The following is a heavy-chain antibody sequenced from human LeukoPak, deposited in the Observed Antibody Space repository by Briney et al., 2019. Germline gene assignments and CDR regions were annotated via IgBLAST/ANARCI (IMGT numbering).Heavy chain of an antibody. Sequence: PGGSLRLSCAASGFTFSSYSMNWVRQAPGKGLEWVSCISGSSSYIYFADSLKGRFTISRENAKSSLFLQMNSLRAEDTAVYYCAKGEKATDGPGADAAIDYWGQGTLVTVSS. CDR2: ISGSSSYI. V-gene: IGHV3-21*04. J-gene: IGHJ4*02. CDR1: GFTFSSYS. CDR3: AKGEKATDGPGADAAIDY. D-gene: IGHD6-25*01.